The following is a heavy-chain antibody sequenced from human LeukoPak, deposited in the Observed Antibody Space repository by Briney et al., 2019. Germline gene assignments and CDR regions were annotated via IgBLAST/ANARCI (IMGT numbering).Heavy chain of an antibody. Sequence: SETLSLTCTVSGGSISSYYWSWIRQPPGKGLEWIGYIYYSRSTNYNPSLKSRVTISVDTSKNQFSLKLSSVTAADTAVYYCARQRYYGSGSYGGMDVWGQGTTVTVSS. CDR3: ARQRYYGSGSYGGMDV. V-gene: IGHV4-59*08. CDR2: IYYSRST. J-gene: IGHJ6*02. CDR1: GGSISSYY. D-gene: IGHD3-10*01.